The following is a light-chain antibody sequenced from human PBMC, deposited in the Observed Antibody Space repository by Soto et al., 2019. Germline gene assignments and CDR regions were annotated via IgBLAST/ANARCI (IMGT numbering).Light chain of an antibody. V-gene: IGLV4-69*01. CDR3: QTWGAGMV. CDR1: SGHSDYA. Sequence: QAVVTQSPSASASLGASVKLTCTLSSGHSDYAIAWHQQQPEKGPRYLMKLNSDGSHSKGDGIPDRFSDSSSGAERYLTISSLQSEDEADYHCQTWGAGMVFGGGTKLTVL. J-gene: IGLJ3*02. CDR2: LNSDGSH.